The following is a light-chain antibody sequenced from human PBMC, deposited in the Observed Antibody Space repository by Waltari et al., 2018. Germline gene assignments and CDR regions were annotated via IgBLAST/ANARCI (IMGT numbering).Light chain of an antibody. CDR2: DVS. J-gene: IGLJ1*01. V-gene: IGLV2-14*01. CDR1: SSDVGGYNY. Sequence: QSALTQPASVSGSPGQSITISCTGTSSDVGGYNYVSCYQQHPGKAPKLMIYDVSKRPSGVSNRFAGSKSGNTASLTLSGLQAEDEADYYCSSYTSSSTFRYVFGTGTKVTVL. CDR3: SSYTSSSTFRYV.